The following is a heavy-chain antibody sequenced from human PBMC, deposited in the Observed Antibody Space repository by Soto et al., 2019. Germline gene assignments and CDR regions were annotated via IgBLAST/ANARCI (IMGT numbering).Heavy chain of an antibody. CDR2: ISGSGGST. CDR3: ANSYPTLGYCTNGVCLPDY. V-gene: IGHV3-23*01. D-gene: IGHD2-8*01. CDR1: GFTFSSDA. Sequence: PGRYVRLSCAASGFTFSSDAMSWVRQAPGKGLEWVSAISGSGGSTYYADSVKGRFTISRANSKNTLYLQMNSLRAEDTAVYYCANSYPTLGYCTNGVCLPDYRGKRARVTVSS. J-gene: IGHJ4*02.